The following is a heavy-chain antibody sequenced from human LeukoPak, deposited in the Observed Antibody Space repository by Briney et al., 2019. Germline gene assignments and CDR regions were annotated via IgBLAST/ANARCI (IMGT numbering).Heavy chain of an antibody. CDR3: ARLVWLGEAPGSWFDS. CDR2: IHYSGST. CDR1: GGSITSHF. J-gene: IGHJ5*01. D-gene: IGHD3-10*01. Sequence: SSETLSLTCSASGGSITSHFLSWIRQPPGKGLEWIGYIHYSGSTNDNPSLKSQVTISQDTSKNQLFLKLNSVTAADTAVYYCARLVWLGEAPGSWFDSWGQGTLVTVSS. V-gene: IGHV4-59*11.